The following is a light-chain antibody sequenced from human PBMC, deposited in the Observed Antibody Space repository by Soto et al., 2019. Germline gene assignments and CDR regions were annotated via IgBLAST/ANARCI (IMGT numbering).Light chain of an antibody. CDR3: QQRSTWPYT. CDR2: DAS. V-gene: IGKV3-11*01. Sequence: EIVLTQSPATLSLSPGERATLSCRASQSVSRYVAWYQQKPGQAPRLLIFDASTRATGIPARFSGSGSGTDFTLTISSLEPEDFAVYYGQQRSTWPYTFGQGTKVDIK. J-gene: IGKJ2*01. CDR1: QSVSRY.